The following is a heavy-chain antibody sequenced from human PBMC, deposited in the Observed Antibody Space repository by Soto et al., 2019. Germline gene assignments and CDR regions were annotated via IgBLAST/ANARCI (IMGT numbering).Heavy chain of an antibody. V-gene: IGHV4-34*01. Sequence: SETLSLTCAVYGGSFSGYYWSWIRQPPGKGLEWIGEINHSGSTNYNPSLKSRVTISVDTSKNQFSLKLSSVTAADTAVYYCARVLRGYSYGYGMDVWGQGTTVTVS. CDR3: ARVLRGYSYGYGMDV. J-gene: IGHJ6*02. CDR1: GGSFSGYY. D-gene: IGHD5-18*01. CDR2: INHSGST.